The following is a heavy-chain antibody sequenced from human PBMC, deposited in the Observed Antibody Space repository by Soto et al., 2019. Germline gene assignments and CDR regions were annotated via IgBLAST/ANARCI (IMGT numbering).Heavy chain of an antibody. Sequence: QLQLQESGPGLVKPSETLSLTCTVSGGSISSSSYYWGWIRQPPGKGLEWIGSIYYSGSTYCNPSLKSRVPISVDTSKNQFSRKLSSVTAADAAVYYCARREGYSSSWYIPAIFDYWGQGTLVTVSS. D-gene: IGHD6-13*01. J-gene: IGHJ4*02. CDR1: GGSISSSSYY. CDR2: IYYSGST. V-gene: IGHV4-39*01. CDR3: ARREGYSSSWYIPAIFDY.